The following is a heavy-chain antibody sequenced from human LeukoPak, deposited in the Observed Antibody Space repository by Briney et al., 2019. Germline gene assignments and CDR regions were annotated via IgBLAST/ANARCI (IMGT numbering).Heavy chain of an antibody. CDR2: IYYSGST. D-gene: IGHD3-10*01. V-gene: IGHV4-59*01. CDR3: ARGFLRYYGSGTNPASFDY. CDR1: GGSISSYY. J-gene: IGHJ4*02. Sequence: SETLSLTCTVSGGSISSYYWSWIRQPPGKGLEWIGYIYYSGSTNYNPSLKSRVTISVDTSKNQFSLKLSSVTAADTAVYYCARGFLRYYGSGTNPASFDYWGQGTLVTVSS.